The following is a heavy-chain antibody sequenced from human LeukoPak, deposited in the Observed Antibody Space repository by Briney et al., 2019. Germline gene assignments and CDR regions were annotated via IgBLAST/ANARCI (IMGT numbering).Heavy chain of an antibody. CDR1: GYTLTAYY. CDR2: IIPIFGTA. Sequence: SVKVSCKASGYTLTAYYIYWVRQAPGQGLEWMGRIIPIFGTANYAQKFQGRVTITTDESTSTAYMELSSLRSEDTAVYYCARDFKDPLQLWLWYFDLWGRGTLVTVSS. D-gene: IGHD5-18*01. V-gene: IGHV1-69*05. J-gene: IGHJ2*01. CDR3: ARDFKDPLQLWLWYFDL.